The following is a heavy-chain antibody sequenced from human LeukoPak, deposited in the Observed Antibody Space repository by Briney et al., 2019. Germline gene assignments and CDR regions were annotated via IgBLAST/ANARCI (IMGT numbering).Heavy chain of an antibody. D-gene: IGHD2-15*01. CDR2: VDPSDSYS. J-gene: IGHJ4*02. Sequence: GESLRISCKGSGCNFTSYWISWVRQMPGKGLEWMGRVDPSDSYSNYSPSFQGHVTISADKSISTAYLQWSSLKASDTAMYYCARGYCSGGSCYLSFDYWGQGTLVTVSS. V-gene: IGHV5-10-1*01. CDR3: ARGYCSGGSCYLSFDY. CDR1: GCNFTSYW.